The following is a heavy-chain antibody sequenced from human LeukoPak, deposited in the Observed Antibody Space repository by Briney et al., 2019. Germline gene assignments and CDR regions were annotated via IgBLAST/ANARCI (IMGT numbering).Heavy chain of an antibody. V-gene: IGHV3-33*01. D-gene: IGHD4-17*01. CDR2: IWYNGSKK. Sequence: GGSLRLSCAASGFTFSDHGMHWVRQAPGKGLEWVAIIWYNGSKKYYAESVKGRFTISRDNSKNTLYLQMNSLRAEDTAVYYCARTIRDYGLTYFDYWGQGTLVTVSS. CDR1: GFTFSDHG. J-gene: IGHJ4*02. CDR3: ARTIRDYGLTYFDY.